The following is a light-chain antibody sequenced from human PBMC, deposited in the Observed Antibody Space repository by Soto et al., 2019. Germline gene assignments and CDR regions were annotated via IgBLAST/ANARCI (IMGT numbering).Light chain of an antibody. V-gene: IGLV2-14*03. Sequence: QSVLTQPASVTGSPGQSITISCTGTSSDVGSYNYVSWYQQHPGKAPKLMIYDVSNRPSGVSNRFSGSKSGNTASLTISGLQAEDEADYYCNSYTGSSTPYVFGTGTKVT. CDR3: NSYTGSSTPYV. CDR1: SSDVGSYNY. CDR2: DVS. J-gene: IGLJ1*01.